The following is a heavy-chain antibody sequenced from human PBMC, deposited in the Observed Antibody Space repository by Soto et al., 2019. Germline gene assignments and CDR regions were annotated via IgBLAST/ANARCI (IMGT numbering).Heavy chain of an antibody. V-gene: IGHV4-34*01. CDR3: ARTRRITMVRGVIDYYYYYGMDV. J-gene: IGHJ6*02. CDR1: GGSFSGYY. D-gene: IGHD3-10*01. CDR2: INHSGST. Sequence: PSETLSLTCAVYGGSFSGYYWSWIRQPPGKGLEWIGEINHSGSTNYNPSLKSRVTISVDTSKNQFSLKLSSVTAADTAVYYCARTRRITMVRGVIDYYYYYGMDVWGQGTTVTVSS.